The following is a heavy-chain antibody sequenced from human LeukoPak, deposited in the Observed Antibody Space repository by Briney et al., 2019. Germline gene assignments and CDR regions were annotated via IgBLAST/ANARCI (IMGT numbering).Heavy chain of an antibody. CDR3: TKDPIKDYHYFYMDV. J-gene: IGHJ6*03. CDR1: GFTFSSYA. CDR2: ISGSGGSY. V-gene: IGHV3-23*01. Sequence: PGGSLRLSCAASGFTFSSYAMSWVRQAPGQGLEWVSGISGSGGSYFYAASVKGRFTISRDNSKNTVYLQMNSLRAEDAAVYYCTKDPIKDYHYFYMDVWGNGTTVTVSS.